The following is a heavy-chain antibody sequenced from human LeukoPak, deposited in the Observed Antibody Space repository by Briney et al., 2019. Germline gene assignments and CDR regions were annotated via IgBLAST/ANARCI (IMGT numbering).Heavy chain of an antibody. CDR3: ARYSSSWHQIDY. J-gene: IGHJ4*02. Sequence: PSETLSLTCTVSGGSISSSSYYWGWIRQPPGKGLEWIGSIYYSGSTYYNPSLKSRVTISVDTSKNQFSLKLSSVTAADTAVYYCARYSSSWHQIDYWGQGTLVTVSS. CDR1: GGSISSSSYY. D-gene: IGHD6-13*01. CDR2: IYYSGST. V-gene: IGHV4-39*01.